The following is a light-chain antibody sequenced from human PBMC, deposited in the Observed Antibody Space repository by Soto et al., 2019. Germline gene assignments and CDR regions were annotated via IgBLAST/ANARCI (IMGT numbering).Light chain of an antibody. CDR1: QRVSTN. CDR3: QQYNNWPYT. J-gene: IGKJ2*01. V-gene: IGKV3-15*01. Sequence: EIMMTQSPATLSVSPGESVSLSCRASQRVSTNFAWYRQKPGQAPTLLIYGASTRATGIPARFSGSGSGTEFTLTITSLQSEDFAVYYCQQYNNWPYTFGQGTKLEIK. CDR2: GAS.